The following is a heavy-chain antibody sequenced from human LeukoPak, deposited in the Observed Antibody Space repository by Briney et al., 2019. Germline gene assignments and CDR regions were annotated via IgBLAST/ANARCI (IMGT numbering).Heavy chain of an antibody. J-gene: IGHJ6*04. CDR2: ISSSCSTI. Sequence: GGSLRLSCAASGFTFSSYEMNWVRQAPGKGLEGVSYISSSCSTIYYADSVKGRFTISRDNAKNSLYLQMSSLRAEDTAVYYCAELGITMIGGVWGKGTTVTISS. CDR1: GFTFSSYE. V-gene: IGHV3-48*03. D-gene: IGHD3-10*02. CDR3: AELGITMIGGV.